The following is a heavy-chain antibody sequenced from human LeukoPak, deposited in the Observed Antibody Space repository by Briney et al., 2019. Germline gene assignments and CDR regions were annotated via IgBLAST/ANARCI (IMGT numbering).Heavy chain of an antibody. V-gene: IGHV3-74*01. D-gene: IGHD4-23*01. CDR2: INSDGSST. CDR1: GFTFSSYW. J-gene: IGHJ6*03. Sequence: GGSLRLSCAASGFTFSSYWMHWVRQAPGKGLVWVSRINSDGSSTSYADSVKGRFTISRDNAKNTLYLQMNSLRAEDTAVYYCERGTRDYGGNPYYYYYMDVWGKGTTVTVSS. CDR3: ERGTRDYGGNPYYYYYMDV.